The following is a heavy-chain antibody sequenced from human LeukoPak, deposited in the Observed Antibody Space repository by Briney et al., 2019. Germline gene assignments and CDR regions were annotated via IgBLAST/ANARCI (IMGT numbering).Heavy chain of an antibody. V-gene: IGHV4-34*01. D-gene: IGHD3-16*02. Sequence: SETLSLTCRVYGGSFSGYFWIWFRQPPGKGLEWIGAVSHSGSTNYEASLRRRPIISADTYKNQISLKLTSVTAADTAIYFCAKYRYGFRGMDSWGQGTQVTVSS. CDR2: VSHSGST. J-gene: IGHJ4*02. CDR1: GGSFSGYF. CDR3: AKYRYGFRGMDS.